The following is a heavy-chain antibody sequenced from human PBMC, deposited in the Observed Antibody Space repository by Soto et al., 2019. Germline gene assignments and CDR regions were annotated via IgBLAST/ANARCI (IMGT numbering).Heavy chain of an antibody. J-gene: IGHJ6*02. D-gene: IGHD3-9*01. CDR2: IKWNGYDT. CDR1: GFPFDDFG. CDR3: VRAGHFDWQGGGMDV. V-gene: IGHV3-20*04. Sequence: DVQLVESGGGVARPGGSLRLSCTASGFPFDDFGMRWVRQAPGKGLEWVSTIKWNGYDTGYADSVKGRFTISRDNAKNSLYLQMNSLRVEDTALYYCVRAGHFDWQGGGMDVWGQGTTVTVSS.